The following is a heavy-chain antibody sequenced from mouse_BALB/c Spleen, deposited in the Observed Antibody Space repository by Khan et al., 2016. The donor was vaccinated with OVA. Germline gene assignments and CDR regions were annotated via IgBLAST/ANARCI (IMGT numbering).Heavy chain of an antibody. Sequence: QIQLVQSGPELKKPGETVKISCKASGYTFTNYGMNWVKQSPGKGLKWMGWINTYTGEPTYADDFKGRFAFSLETSARTAYLQITNLKNEDTATYFCSRPPYFSYAMDYWGQGTSVTVSS. J-gene: IGHJ4*01. CDR2: INTYTGEP. V-gene: IGHV9-3-1*01. CDR1: GYTFTNYG. D-gene: IGHD2-10*01. CDR3: SRPPYFSYAMDY.